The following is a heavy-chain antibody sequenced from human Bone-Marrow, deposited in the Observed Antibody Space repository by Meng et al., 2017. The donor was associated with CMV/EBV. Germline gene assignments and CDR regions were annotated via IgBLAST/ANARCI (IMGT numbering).Heavy chain of an antibody. CDR1: GGSISSSSYY. D-gene: IGHD2-2*01. CDR3: ARHGVVVVPAAAKGGFDP. CDR2: IYYSGSS. V-gene: IGHV4-39*01. J-gene: IGHJ5*02. Sequence: SESLSLTCTVFGGSISSSSYYWGWIRQPPGKGLEWIGRIYYSGSSYYNPSFKSRVTISVDTSKNQFSLKLSSVTAADTAVYYCARHGVVVVPAAAKGGFDPWGQGTLVTVSS.